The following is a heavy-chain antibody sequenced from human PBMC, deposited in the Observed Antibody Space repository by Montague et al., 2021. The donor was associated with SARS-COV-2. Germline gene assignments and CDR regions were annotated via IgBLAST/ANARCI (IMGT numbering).Heavy chain of an antibody. CDR1: GGSISSYY. CDR2: IYYSGST. D-gene: IGHD5/OR15-5a*01. Sequence: SETLSLTCTVSGGSISSYYWSWIRQPPGKGLEWIGYIYYSGSTNYNPSLKSRVTISVDTSKNQFSLRLSSVTAADTAVYYCARDLPPSRPRNPLWGQGTLVTVSS. J-gene: IGHJ4*02. V-gene: IGHV4-59*01. CDR3: ARDLPPSRPRNPL.